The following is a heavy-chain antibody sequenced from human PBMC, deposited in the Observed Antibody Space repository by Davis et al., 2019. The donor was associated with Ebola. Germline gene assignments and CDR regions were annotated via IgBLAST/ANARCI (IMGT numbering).Heavy chain of an antibody. CDR2: IRNDGGSK. CDR3: AKDASYGFDI. V-gene: IGHV3-30*02. Sequence: PGGSLRLSCGASGFTSSSSKMHWVRQAPGKGLEWVAFIRNDGGSKYYGDSVKGRFTISRDNSKNTLYLQMNSLRAEDTAVYYCAKDASYGFDIWGQGTMVTVSS. CDR1: GFTSSSSK. J-gene: IGHJ3*02.